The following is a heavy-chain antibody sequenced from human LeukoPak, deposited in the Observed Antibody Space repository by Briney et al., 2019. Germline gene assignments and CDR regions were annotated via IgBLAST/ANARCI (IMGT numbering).Heavy chain of an antibody. CDR3: AKDLSITIFGVVIIGFDY. V-gene: IGHV3-23*01. J-gene: IGHJ4*02. CDR1: GFTFSSYA. CDR2: ISGSGGST. D-gene: IGHD3-3*01. Sequence: PGGSLRLSCAASGFTFSSYAMSWVRQAPGKGLEWVSAISGSGGSTYYADSVKGRFTISRDNSKNTLYLQMNSLRAEDTAVYYCAKDLSITIFGVVIIGFDYWGQGTLVTVSS.